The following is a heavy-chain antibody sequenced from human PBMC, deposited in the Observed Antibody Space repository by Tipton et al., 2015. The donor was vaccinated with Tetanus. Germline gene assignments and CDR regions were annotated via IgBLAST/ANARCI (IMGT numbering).Heavy chain of an antibody. J-gene: IGHJ2*01. CDR3: ARGGLCVGPACAGISPLLDV. V-gene: IGHV4-59*01. D-gene: IGHD2-15*01. CDR2: IYYSGST. CDR1: GGSISYYY. Sequence: TLSLTCSVSGGSISYYYWSWIRQSPGKGLEWIGHIYYSGSTKYNPSLKSRVTVSLDTSKKHFSLRLSSVTAADTAVYYCARGGLCVGPACAGISPLLDVWGRGTLVTVSS.